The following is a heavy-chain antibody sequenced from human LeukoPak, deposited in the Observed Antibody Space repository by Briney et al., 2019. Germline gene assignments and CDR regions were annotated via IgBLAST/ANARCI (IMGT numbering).Heavy chain of an antibody. Sequence: ASVKVSCKASGGTFSSYAISWVRQAPGLGLEWVGGIIPIFGTTLYAQKFQGRVTITADESTSTAYLELSGLTSEDTAVYYCARGRGSYYVYYYMDVWGKGTTVTVSS. J-gene: IGHJ6*03. CDR3: ARGRGSYYVYYYMDV. D-gene: IGHD3-16*01. CDR2: IIPIFGTT. V-gene: IGHV1-69*13. CDR1: GGTFSSYA.